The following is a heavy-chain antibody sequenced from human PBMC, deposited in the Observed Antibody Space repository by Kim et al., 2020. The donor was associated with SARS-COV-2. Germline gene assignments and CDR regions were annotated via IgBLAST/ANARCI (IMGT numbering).Heavy chain of an antibody. CDR3: ARDISDYYDSSGYSR. J-gene: IGHJ4*02. CDR2: IKQDGSEK. V-gene: IGHV3-7*01. CDR1: GFTFSSYW. D-gene: IGHD3-22*01. Sequence: GGSLRLSCAASGFTFSSYWMSWVRQAPGKGLEWVANIKQDGSEKYYVDSVKGRFTISRDNAKNSLYLQMNSLRAEDTAVYYCARDISDYYDSSGYSRWGQGTLVTVSS.